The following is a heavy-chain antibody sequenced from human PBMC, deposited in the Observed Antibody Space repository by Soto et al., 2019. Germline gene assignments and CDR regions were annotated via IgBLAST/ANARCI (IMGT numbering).Heavy chain of an antibody. CDR2: IYYSGST. CDR3: ARLRRRPSVTKPTHPWWFDP. CDR1: GGSVSSGSYY. D-gene: IGHD2-8*01. J-gene: IGHJ5*02. V-gene: IGHV4-61*01. Sequence: SETLSLTCTVSGGSVSSGSYYWSWIRQPPGKGLEWIGYIYYSGSTNYNPSLMSRVTISEDTSKNQFSLKLNSVTAADMAVYYCARLRRRPSVTKPTHPWWFDPWGQGTLVTVSS.